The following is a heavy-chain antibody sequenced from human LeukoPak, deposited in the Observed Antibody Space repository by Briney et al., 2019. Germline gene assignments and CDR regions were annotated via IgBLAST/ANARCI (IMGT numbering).Heavy chain of an antibody. D-gene: IGHD3-22*01. V-gene: IGHV3-53*01. CDR2: IYSGGST. CDR3: ARDALGNYDTSGYLGY. Sequence: GGSLRLSRAVSGFTVSYNYMSWVRQAPGKGLEWVSVIYSGGSTYYADSVKGRFTISRDNSKNTLFLQMNSLRAEDTAVYYCARDALGNYDTSGYLGYWGQGTLVTVSS. J-gene: IGHJ4*02. CDR1: GFTVSYNY.